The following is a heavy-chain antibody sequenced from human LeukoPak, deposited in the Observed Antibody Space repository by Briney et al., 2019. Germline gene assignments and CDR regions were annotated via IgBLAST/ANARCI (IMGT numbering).Heavy chain of an antibody. CDR1: GFTFHDYA. V-gene: IGHV3-9*03. CDR2: ITWNSGSV. D-gene: IGHD3/OR15-3a*01. Sequence: GGPLRLSCAASGFTFHDYAMHWVRHVPGKGLEWVSGITWNSGSVLYADSVRGRFTISRDNAKNSLYLQMNSLRPEDMAFYYCAKGLGVASLIVDALDMWGQGTMVTV. J-gene: IGHJ3*02. CDR3: AKGLGVASLIVDALDM.